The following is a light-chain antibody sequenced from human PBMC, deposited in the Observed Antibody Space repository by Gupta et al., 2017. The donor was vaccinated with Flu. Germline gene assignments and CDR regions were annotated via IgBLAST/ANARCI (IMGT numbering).Light chain of an antibody. CDR1: TSNIGAGYD. CDR3: QSYDSSLSGPSYI. V-gene: IGLV1-40*01. CDR2: VNK. Sequence: QSVLTQPPSVSGAPGQRVTISCTGGTSNIGAGYDVQWYQQLPGTAPKLLIYVNKNRPSGVPDRFSGSKSGTSASLAITGLQPEDEADYYCQSYDSSLSGPSYIFGTGTKVTVL. J-gene: IGLJ1*01.